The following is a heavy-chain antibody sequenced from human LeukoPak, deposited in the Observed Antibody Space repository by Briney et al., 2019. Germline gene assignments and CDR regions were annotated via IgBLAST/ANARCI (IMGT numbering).Heavy chain of an antibody. J-gene: IGHJ4*02. Sequence: ASVKVSCKASGGTFSSSAVSWVRQAPGQGLEWMGWINPNSGGTNYAQKFQGRVTMTRDTSISTAYMELSRLRSDDTAVYYCARASYYYDSSGYPGYYFDYWGQGTLVTVSS. CDR1: GGTFSSSA. D-gene: IGHD3-22*01. V-gene: IGHV1-2*02. CDR3: ARASYYYDSSGYPGYYFDY. CDR2: INPNSGGT.